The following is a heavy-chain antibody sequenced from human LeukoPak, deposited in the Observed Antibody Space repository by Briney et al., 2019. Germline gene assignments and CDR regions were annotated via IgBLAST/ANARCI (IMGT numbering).Heavy chain of an antibody. V-gene: IGHV3-11*01. CDR3: ARADSSWYWGWFDP. J-gene: IGHJ5*02. CDR1: GFTSCDYN. D-gene: IGHD6-13*01. CDR2: ISSSGDSI. Sequence: PGGSLRLSRAASGFTSCDYNMSWIRQAPGKGLERISHISSSGDSIQYADSVKGRFTISRDNDTNSVHLQMRSLRAEDTAVYYCARADSSWYWGWFDPWGQGILVTVSS.